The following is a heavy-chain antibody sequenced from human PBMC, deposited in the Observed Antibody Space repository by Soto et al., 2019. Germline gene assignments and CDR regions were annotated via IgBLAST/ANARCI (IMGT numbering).Heavy chain of an antibody. CDR3: ARDLFGYSYSNWFDP. V-gene: IGHV3-30-3*01. D-gene: IGHD5-18*01. CDR1: GFTFSSYA. J-gene: IGHJ5*02. Sequence: GGSLRLSCAASGFTFSSYAMHWVRQAPGKGLEWVAVISYDGSNKYYADSVKGRFTISRDNSKNTLYLQMNSLRAEDTAVYYCARDLFGYSYSNWFDPWGQGTLVTVSS. CDR2: ISYDGSNK.